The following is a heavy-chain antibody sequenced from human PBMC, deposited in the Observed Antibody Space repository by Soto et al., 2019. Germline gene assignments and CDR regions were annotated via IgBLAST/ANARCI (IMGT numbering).Heavy chain of an antibody. V-gene: IGHV3-9*01. D-gene: IGHD1-1*01. CDR2: ISWDSTTV. CDR1: GFTFDNCA. CDR3: VQGHYPTMATPLDH. Sequence: EVQLVESGGGLVQPGRSLRLSCSASGFTFDNCAMHWVRQAPGKGLEWVSGISWDSTTVGYADSVKGRFTISRDDAKNSLYLQMNSLRREDTALYYCVQGHYPTMATPLDHWGQGTLVTVSS. J-gene: IGHJ5*02.